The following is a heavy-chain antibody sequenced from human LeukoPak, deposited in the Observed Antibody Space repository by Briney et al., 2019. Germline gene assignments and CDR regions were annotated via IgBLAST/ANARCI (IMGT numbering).Heavy chain of an antibody. CDR2: ISGSGGST. Sequence: PGGSLRLSCAASGFTFSSYAMSWVRQAPGKGLEWVSAISGSGGSTYYADSVKGRFTISRDNSKNTLYLQMNSLRAEDTAVYYCAEEKTYYYGSGSLGGAFDIWGQGTMVTVSS. CDR3: AEEKTYYYGSGSLGGAFDI. CDR1: GFTFSSYA. V-gene: IGHV3-23*01. D-gene: IGHD3-10*01. J-gene: IGHJ3*02.